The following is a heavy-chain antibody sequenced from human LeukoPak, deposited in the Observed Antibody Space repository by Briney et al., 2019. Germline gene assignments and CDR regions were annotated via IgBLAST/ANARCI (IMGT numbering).Heavy chain of an antibody. CDR2: ISGSGGST. CDR3: AKDGSYYYGSGTPN. Sequence: GGSLRLSCAASGFTFSSYAMSWVRQAPGKGLEWVSAISGSGGSTYYADSVKGRFTISRDNSKNTLYLQMNSLRAGDTAVYYCAKDGSYYYGSGTPNWGQGTLVTVSS. V-gene: IGHV3-23*01. J-gene: IGHJ4*02. CDR1: GFTFSSYA. D-gene: IGHD3-10*01.